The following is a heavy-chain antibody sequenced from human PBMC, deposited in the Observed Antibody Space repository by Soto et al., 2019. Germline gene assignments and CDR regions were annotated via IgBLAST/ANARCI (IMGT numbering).Heavy chain of an antibody. D-gene: IGHD6-19*01. J-gene: IGHJ2*01. Sequence: QVHLVESGGGVVQPGRSLRLSCEASGFPFSTYGMHWVRQAPGKGLEWVAVIWSDGSNKYYGDSVKGRFTICRDNSKKTMYLQRSSLRAEDTAIDYCAGDEGLSLAGYFWYFDLWGRGTLVTVSS. CDR1: GFPFSTYG. V-gene: IGHV3-33*01. CDR2: IWSDGSNK. CDR3: AGDEGLSLAGYFWYFDL.